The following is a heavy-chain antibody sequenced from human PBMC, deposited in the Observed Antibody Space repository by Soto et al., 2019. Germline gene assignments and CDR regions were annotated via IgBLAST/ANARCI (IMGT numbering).Heavy chain of an antibody. V-gene: IGHV4-39*01. J-gene: IGHJ6*03. CDR3: ARPYGYCSSTSCPDYYYYYMDV. Sequence: QLQLQESGPGLVKPSETLSLTCTVSGGSISSSSYYWGWIRQPPGKGLEWIGSIYYSGSTYYNPSLKSRVTISVDTSKNQFSLKLSSVTAADTAVYYCARPYGYCSSTSCPDYYYYYMDVWGKGTTVTVSS. D-gene: IGHD2-2*01. CDR1: GGSISSSSYY. CDR2: IYYSGST.